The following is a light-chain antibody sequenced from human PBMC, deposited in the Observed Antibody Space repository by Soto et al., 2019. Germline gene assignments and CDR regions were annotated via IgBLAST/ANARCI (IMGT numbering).Light chain of an antibody. CDR1: QNIDTH. CDR3: QQGHRTTRT. CDR2: AAS. V-gene: IGKV1-39*01. Sequence: DIQMTQSPSSLYASVGDRVTITCRASQNIDTHLSWYQLTPGKAPKXXIYAASTLQSGVPSRVSGSGAGTEFTLTINSLQPEDFVTDACQQGHRTTRTFGQGTKVDIK. J-gene: IGKJ1*01.